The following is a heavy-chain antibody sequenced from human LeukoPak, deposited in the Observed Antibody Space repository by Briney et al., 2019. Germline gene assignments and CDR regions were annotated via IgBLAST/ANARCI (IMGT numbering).Heavy chain of an antibody. CDR2: IYPGDSDT. Sequence: GESLKISCKGSGYSFTSYWIGWVRQMPGKGLEWKGIIYPGDSDTRYSPSFQGQDAISADKSISTAYLQWSSLKASDTAMYYCARLLPGSSSWYYFDYWGQGTLVTVSS. D-gene: IGHD6-13*01. CDR3: ARLLPGSSSWYYFDY. V-gene: IGHV5-51*01. CDR1: GYSFTSYW. J-gene: IGHJ4*02.